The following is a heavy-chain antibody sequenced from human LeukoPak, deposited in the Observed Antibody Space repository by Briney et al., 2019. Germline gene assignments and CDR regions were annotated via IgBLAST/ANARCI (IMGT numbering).Heavy chain of an antibody. Sequence: TSETLSLTCTGFGGSISSYHWSWIRQPPRKGLEWIGYMYYSGSTNYNPSLKSRVTISVDTSKNQFSLKLSSVTAADTAVYYCGKGSGWYKYWGHGTLVTVSS. CDR3: GKGSGWYKY. D-gene: IGHD6-19*01. CDR2: MYYSGST. J-gene: IGHJ4*01. V-gene: IGHV4-59*08. CDR1: GGSISSYH.